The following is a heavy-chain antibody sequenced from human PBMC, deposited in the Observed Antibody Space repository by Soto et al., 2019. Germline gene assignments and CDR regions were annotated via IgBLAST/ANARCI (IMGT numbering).Heavy chain of an antibody. CDR2: IYHGGST. CDR3: ARESRLGYRFFDN. CDR1: GDSISIGGYS. Sequence: QLQLQASGSGLVKPSQTLSLPCDVSGDSISIGGYSWNWLRQPPGKGLQWIGYIYHGGSTYYNPSLKSRVIISVDRSKNHFSLHLPSVTAADTSVYYCARESRLGYRFFDNWGQGILVTVSS. D-gene: IGHD5-12*01. V-gene: IGHV4-30-2*01. J-gene: IGHJ4*02.